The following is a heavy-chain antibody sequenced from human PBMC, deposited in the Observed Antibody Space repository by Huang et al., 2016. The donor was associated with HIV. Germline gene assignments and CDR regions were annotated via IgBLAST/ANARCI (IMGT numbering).Heavy chain of an antibody. Sequence: QLQLQESGPGLVKPSETLSLTCTVSGGSIRSDNYDWCWIRQPPGKELEGIGSIYYIGSTYYNPSINRRVTITVDTAKNHFSLRMRSVPAADTAVYYCARLPGSITMIRGVITDPYWGQGTLVTVSS. D-gene: IGHD3-10*01. CDR3: ARLPGSITMIRGVITDPY. CDR1: GGSIRSDNYD. J-gene: IGHJ4*02. V-gene: IGHV4-39*02. CDR2: IYYIGST.